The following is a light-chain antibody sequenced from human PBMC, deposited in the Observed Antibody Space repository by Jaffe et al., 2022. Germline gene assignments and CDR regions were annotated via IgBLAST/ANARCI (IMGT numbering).Light chain of an antibody. CDR2: LAT. Sequence: DTQMTQSPSTLSAFIGDRVTITCRASQNINRWLAWYQQKPGKAPKLLIYLATSLESGVPSRFSASGSGTEFTLTITSLQPEDFATYYCQQYDTYPGTFGQGTKVEV. J-gene: IGKJ1*01. CDR3: QQYDTYPGT. CDR1: QNINRW. V-gene: IGKV1-5*03.